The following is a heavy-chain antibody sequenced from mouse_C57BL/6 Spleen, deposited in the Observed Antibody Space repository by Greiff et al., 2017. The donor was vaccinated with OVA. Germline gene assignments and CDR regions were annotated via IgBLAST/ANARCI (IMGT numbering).Heavy chain of an antibody. Sequence: VQLQQSGAELVKPGASVKISCKASGYAFSSYWMNWVKQRPGKGLEWIGQIYPGDGATNYNGKFKGKATLTADKSSSTAYMQLSSLTSEDSAVYFCARFSYYYGSSGPGAYWGQGTLVTVSA. CDR1: GYAFSSYW. J-gene: IGHJ3*01. D-gene: IGHD1-1*01. CDR3: ARFSYYYGSSGPGAY. CDR2: IYPGDGAT. V-gene: IGHV1-80*01.